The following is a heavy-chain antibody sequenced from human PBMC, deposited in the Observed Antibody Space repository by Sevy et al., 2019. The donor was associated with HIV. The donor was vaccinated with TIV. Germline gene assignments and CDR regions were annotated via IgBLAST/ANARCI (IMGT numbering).Heavy chain of an antibody. J-gene: IGHJ6*02. CDR2: MSPNTGAR. D-gene: IGHD3-3*01. CDR3: AGGGNGDFWSYEYYYYGMDV. CDR1: GYTFTSYD. V-gene: IGHV1-8*01. Sequence: ASVKVSCEAFGYTFTSYDINWVRQAPGQGLEWMGWMSPNTGARGFAQRFQGRVTLTRNKSITTAYMELSSLTYEDTAVYYCAGGGNGDFWSYEYYYYGMDVWGQGTTVTVSS.